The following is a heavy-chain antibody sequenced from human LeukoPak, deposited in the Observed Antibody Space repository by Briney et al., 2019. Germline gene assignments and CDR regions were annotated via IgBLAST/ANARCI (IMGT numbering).Heavy chain of an antibody. V-gene: IGHV4-4*02. CDR3: ARLVVPAAIGGDY. CDR2: IYHSGST. D-gene: IGHD2-2*01. CDR1: GGSISSSNW. Sequence: PSETLSLTCAVSGGSISSSNWWSWVRQPPGKGLEWIGEIYHSGSTNYNPSLKSRVTISVDKSKNQFSLKLSSVTAADTAVYYCARLVVPAAIGGDYWGQGTLVTVSS. J-gene: IGHJ4*02.